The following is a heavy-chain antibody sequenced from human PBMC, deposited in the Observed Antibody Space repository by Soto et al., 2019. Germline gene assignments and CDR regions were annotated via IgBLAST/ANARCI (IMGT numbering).Heavy chain of an antibody. CDR3: ASWGATTITGYYFDY. J-gene: IGHJ4*02. D-gene: IGHD3-16*01. CDR1: GYSFTSYW. Sequence: ESLKISCKGSGYSFTSYWIGWVRQIPGKGLEWMGIIYPGDSDTGYSPSFQGQVTISADKSISTAYLQWSSLKASDTAMYYCASWGATTITGYYFDYWGQGTLVTVSS. V-gene: IGHV5-51*01. CDR2: IYPGDSDT.